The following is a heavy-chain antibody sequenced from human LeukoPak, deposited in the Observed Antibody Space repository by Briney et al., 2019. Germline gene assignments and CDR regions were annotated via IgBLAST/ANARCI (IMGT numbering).Heavy chain of an antibody. CDR3: AREYSSSPLFDY. D-gene: IGHD6-13*01. V-gene: IGHV3-23*01. Sequence: PGGSLRLSCAASGFTFSTYAMSWVRQAPGKGLEWVSAISGSGGSTYYADSVEGRFTISGDNAKNSLYLQMNSLRAEDTAVYYCAREYSSSPLFDYWGQGTLVTVSS. CDR1: GFTFSTYA. CDR2: ISGSGGST. J-gene: IGHJ4*02.